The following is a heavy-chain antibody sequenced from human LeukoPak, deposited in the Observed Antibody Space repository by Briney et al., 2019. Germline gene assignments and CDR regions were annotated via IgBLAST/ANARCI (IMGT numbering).Heavy chain of an antibody. Sequence: PSETLSLTCAVYGGSFSGYYWSWIRQPPGKGLEWIGEINLSGSTNYNPSLKSRVTMSVDTSKNQFSLKLSSVTALDTAVYYCARNPGQDYYDSSFDYWGQGTLVTVSS. V-gene: IGHV4-34*01. D-gene: IGHD3-22*01. CDR2: INLSGST. CDR1: GGSFSGYY. CDR3: ARNPGQDYYDSSFDY. J-gene: IGHJ4*02.